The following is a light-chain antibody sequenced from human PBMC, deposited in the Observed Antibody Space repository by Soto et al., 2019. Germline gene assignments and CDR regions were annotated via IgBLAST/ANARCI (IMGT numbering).Light chain of an antibody. CDR2: DGS. V-gene: IGLV3-21*02. CDR3: QVWDSSSDLV. J-gene: IGLJ1*01. CDR1: NIGSKS. Sequence: YELTQPPSVSVAPGQTARITCGGNNIGSKSVHWYQQKPGQAPVLVVYDGSDRPSGIPERFSGSNSGNTATLTISRVEAGDEADYYCQVWDSSSDLVFGTGTKVTVL.